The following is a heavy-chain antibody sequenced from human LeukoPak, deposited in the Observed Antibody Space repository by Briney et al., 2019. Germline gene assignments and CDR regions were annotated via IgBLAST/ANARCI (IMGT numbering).Heavy chain of an antibody. CDR1: GYTFTSYA. V-gene: IGHV7-4-1*02. CDR3: ARERGVFGFWYFDL. J-gene: IGHJ2*01. D-gene: IGHD3-16*01. Sequence: ASVKVSCKASGYTFTSYAMNWVRQAPGQGLEWMGWINTNTGNPTYAPGFTGRFVFSLDTSVSTAYLQISSLKAEDTAVYYCARERGVFGFWYFDLWGRGTLVTVSS. CDR2: INTNTGNP.